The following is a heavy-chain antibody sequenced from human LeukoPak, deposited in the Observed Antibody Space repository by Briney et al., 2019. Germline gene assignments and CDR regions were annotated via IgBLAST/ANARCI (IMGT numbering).Heavy chain of an antibody. CDR1: GFTVSDNS. CDR3: ARDGAVAAILSHFDY. J-gene: IGHJ4*02. Sequence: GGSLRLSCTASGFTVSDNSMSWVRQAPGRGLDWVSLIYRGGTAYYVDSVKGRFTISRDNSKNTLYLQMNSLRAEDTAVYYCARDGAVAAILSHFDYWGQGTLVTVSS. V-gene: IGHV3-66*01. CDR2: IYRGGTA. D-gene: IGHD2-21*02.